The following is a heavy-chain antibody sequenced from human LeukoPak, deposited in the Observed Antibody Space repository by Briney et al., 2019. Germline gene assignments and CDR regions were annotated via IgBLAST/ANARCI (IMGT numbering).Heavy chain of an antibody. D-gene: IGHD3-10*02. J-gene: IGHJ6*04. V-gene: IGHV3-48*01. CDR2: ISSSSSTI. CDR3: AELGITMIGGV. CDR1: GFIFSSYS. Sequence: GGSLRLSCAASGFIFSSYSMNWVRQAPGKGLEWVSSISSSSSTIYYADSVEGRFTIYRDNAQNSLYLQMNSLRAEDTAVYYCAELGITMIGGVWGKGTTVTISS.